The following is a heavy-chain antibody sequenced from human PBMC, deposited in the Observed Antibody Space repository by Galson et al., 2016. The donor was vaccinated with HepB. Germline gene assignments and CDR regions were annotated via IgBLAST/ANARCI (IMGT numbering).Heavy chain of an antibody. CDR2: INHSGGT. D-gene: IGHD3-10*01. V-gene: IGHV4-34*01. Sequence: SETLSLTCDVYGGSLSGNFWSWIRQPPGKGLEWIGEINHSGGTNYNPSLKRRVTISLDTSKSQISLKVTSVTAADTAVYYCARVPRYGSHDYSGTDVWGQGTTVTVSS. CDR3: ARVPRYGSHDYSGTDV. CDR1: GGSLSGNF. J-gene: IGHJ6*02.